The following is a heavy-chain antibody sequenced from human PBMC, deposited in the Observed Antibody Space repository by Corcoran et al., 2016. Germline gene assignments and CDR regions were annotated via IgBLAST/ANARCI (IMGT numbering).Heavy chain of an antibody. Sequence: QLQLQESGPGLVKSSETLSLTCTVSGGSISPSSFHWAWILQPPGKGLEWIGSIYYSGSTYYNPSLNSRATISVDTYRNQFSLKIISVTAADTAVYYCARDRGIYGSGSYYDYWGQGILVTVSS. CDR1: GGSISPSSFH. CDR2: IYYSGST. V-gene: IGHV4-39*07. CDR3: ARDRGIYGSGSYYDY. D-gene: IGHD3-10*01. J-gene: IGHJ4*02.